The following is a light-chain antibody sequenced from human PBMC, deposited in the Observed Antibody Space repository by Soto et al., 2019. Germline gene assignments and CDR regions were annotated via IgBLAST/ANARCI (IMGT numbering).Light chain of an antibody. CDR2: AAS. Sequence: DIQMTQSPSSLSVSVADRVTITCRAGQTIRTYLNWYQQKPGQAPKLLIYAASTLESGVPSRFSGSGSGTDFPLNISTLQPEDFATYYCQHRHSIQYTFGQGTKLEIK. CDR3: QHRHSIQYT. V-gene: IGKV1-39*01. CDR1: QTIRTY. J-gene: IGKJ2*01.